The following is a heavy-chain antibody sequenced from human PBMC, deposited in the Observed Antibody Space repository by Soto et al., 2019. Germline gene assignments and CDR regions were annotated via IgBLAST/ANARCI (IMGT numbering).Heavy chain of an antibody. J-gene: IGHJ4*02. V-gene: IGHV3-21*02. CDR1: GFTFSDYD. Sequence: EVQLVESGGGLVKPGGSLRLSCAASGFTFSDYDMNWVRQAPGKGLEWVSSITSSSTYMNYADSVKGRFTTSRDNAGNSLYLQMHSLRAEDTAVYYCARVGMASGNGYGSGSYDIWGQGTLITVSS. CDR3: ARVGMASGNGYGSGSYDI. D-gene: IGHD3-10*01. CDR2: ITSSSTYM.